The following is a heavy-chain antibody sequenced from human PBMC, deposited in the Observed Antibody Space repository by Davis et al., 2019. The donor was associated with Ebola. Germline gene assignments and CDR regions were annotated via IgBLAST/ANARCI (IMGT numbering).Heavy chain of an antibody. V-gene: IGHV4-59*12. CDR1: GGSISSYY. CDR3: ARGQWLLGGYFDY. CDR2: IYYSGST. J-gene: IGHJ4*02. Sequence: MPGGSLRLSCTVSGGSISSYYWSWIRQPPGKGLEWIGYIYYSGSTNYNPSLKSRVTISVDKSKNQFSLKLSSVTAADTAVYYCARGQWLLGGYFDYWGQGTLVTVSS. D-gene: IGHD3-22*01.